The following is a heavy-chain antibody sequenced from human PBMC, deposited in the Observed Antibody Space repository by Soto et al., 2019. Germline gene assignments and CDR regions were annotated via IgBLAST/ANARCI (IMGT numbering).Heavy chain of an antibody. CDR3: ARGKVSVGDHDFDY. Sequence: PSQTLLLTCAISGDSVSSNIAAWNWIRQSPSRGLEWLGRTYYRSKWYNDYAVSVKSRITINPDTSKNQFSLQLNSVTPEDTAVYYCARGKVSVGDHDFDYWGQGTLVTVSA. J-gene: IGHJ4*02. CDR1: GDSVSSNIAA. V-gene: IGHV6-1*01. CDR2: TYYRSKWYN. D-gene: IGHD2-21*01.